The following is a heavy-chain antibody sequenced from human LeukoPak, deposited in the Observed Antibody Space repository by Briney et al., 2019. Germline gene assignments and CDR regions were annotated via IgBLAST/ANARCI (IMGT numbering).Heavy chain of an antibody. J-gene: IGHJ6*03. D-gene: IGHD3-22*01. CDR3: ARGVRYYDSSGYLAGSNYYYYYYMDV. V-gene: IGHV4-61*01. Sequence: SETLSLTCTVSGASISSTTYYWSWIRQPPGKGLEWIGYIYYSGSTNYNPSLKSRVTISVDTSKNQFSLKLRSVTAADTAVYYCARGVRYYDSSGYLAGSNYYYYYYMDVWGKGTTVTVSS. CDR2: IYYSGST. CDR1: GASISSTTYY.